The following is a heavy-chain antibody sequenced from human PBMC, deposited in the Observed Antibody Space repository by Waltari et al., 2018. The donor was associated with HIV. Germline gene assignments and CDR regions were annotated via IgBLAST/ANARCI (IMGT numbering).Heavy chain of an antibody. CDR1: GFIFSNTW. J-gene: IGHJ4*02. CDR3: TTDNMIIVALDY. D-gene: IGHD5-12*01. CDR2: IKRKSDGGTA. V-gene: IGHV3-15*01. Sequence: EVQLVESGGGLVKPGGSLRLSCAASGFIFSNTWMNWVRQAPGKGLEWVGRIKRKSDGGTAYYAAPVKGRFTISRDDSKNVLYLQMNSLKTEDTAVYYCTTDNMIIVALDYWGQGTLLTVSS.